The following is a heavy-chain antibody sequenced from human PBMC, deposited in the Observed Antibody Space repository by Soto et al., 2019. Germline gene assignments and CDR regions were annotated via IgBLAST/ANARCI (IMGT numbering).Heavy chain of an antibody. Sequence: PSETLSLTCAVYGGSFSGYYWSWIRQPPGKGLEWIGEINHSGSTNYNPSLKSRVTISVDTSKNQFSLKMSSVTAADTAVYYCARGGFRKIFGVVQWFDPWGQGTLVTVS. V-gene: IGHV4-34*01. J-gene: IGHJ5*02. CDR3: ARGGFRKIFGVVQWFDP. D-gene: IGHD3-3*01. CDR1: GGSFSGYY. CDR2: INHSGST.